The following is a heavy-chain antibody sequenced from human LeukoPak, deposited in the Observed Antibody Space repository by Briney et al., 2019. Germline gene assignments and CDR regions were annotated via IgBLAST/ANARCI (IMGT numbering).Heavy chain of an antibody. CDR1: GFTFSSYE. V-gene: IGHV3-48*03. CDR2: ISSSGSTI. Sequence: GGSLRLSCAASGFTFSSYEMNWVRQAPGKGLEWASYISSSGSTIYYADSVKGRFTISRDNAKNSLYLQMNSLRDEDTAVYYCATQNYYDSFWGQGTLVTVSS. D-gene: IGHD3-22*01. CDR3: ATQNYYDSF. J-gene: IGHJ4*02.